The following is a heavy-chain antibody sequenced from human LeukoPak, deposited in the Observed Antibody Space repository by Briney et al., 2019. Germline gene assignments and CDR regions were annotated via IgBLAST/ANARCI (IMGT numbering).Heavy chain of an antibody. Sequence: GASVRVSCKTSGYRFSDYYMHWVRQAPGQGLEWMGWVNSNTGGTRYAQKFEGRVTMTGDTSISTAYMELSRLKFDDTAVYYCARGYCSGGSCYHFESWGQGTLVTVSS. V-gene: IGHV1-2*02. D-gene: IGHD2-15*01. CDR2: VNSNTGGT. CDR1: GYRFSDYY. J-gene: IGHJ4*02. CDR3: ARGYCSGGSCYHFES.